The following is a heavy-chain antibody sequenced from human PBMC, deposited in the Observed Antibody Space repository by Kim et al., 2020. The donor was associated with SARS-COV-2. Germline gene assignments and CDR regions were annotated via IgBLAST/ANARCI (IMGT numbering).Heavy chain of an antibody. J-gene: IGHJ4*02. Sequence: GGSLRLSCAASGFMFDRYAMAWVRQAPGKGLQWISALSGVGSSTFYADSVKGRFTISRDNSRNTLYLQMNGLRAEDTAVYYCAKEEPHFEYWGQGTLVTVSS. CDR3: AKEEPHFEY. CDR2: LSGVGSST. V-gene: IGHV3-23*01. CDR1: GFMFDRYA.